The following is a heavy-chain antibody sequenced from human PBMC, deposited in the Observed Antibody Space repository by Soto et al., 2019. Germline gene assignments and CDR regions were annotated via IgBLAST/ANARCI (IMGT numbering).Heavy chain of an antibody. Sequence: QVQLVQSGAEVKKPGASVKVSCKASGYTFTGYYMHWVRQAPGQGLEWMGWINPNSGGTNYAQKFQGRVTRTRDKSISTAYMELSRLRSDDTAVYYCAREGGVGYCSGGSCSYDAFDIWGQGTMVTVSS. J-gene: IGHJ3*02. D-gene: IGHD2-15*01. V-gene: IGHV1-2*02. CDR3: AREGGVGYCSGGSCSYDAFDI. CDR2: INPNSGGT. CDR1: GYTFTGYY.